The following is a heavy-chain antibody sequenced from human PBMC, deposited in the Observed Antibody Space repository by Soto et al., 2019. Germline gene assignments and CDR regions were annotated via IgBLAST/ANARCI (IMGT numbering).Heavy chain of an antibody. V-gene: IGHV3-30*18. J-gene: IGHJ4*02. D-gene: IGHD3-3*01. Sequence: QVQLVESGGGVVQPGRSLRLSCAASGFTFSSYGMHWVRQAPGKGPERVAVLSYDGSNKYYADSVKGRFTISRDNSKNTLYLQMNSLRAEDTAVYYCAKDHSPWSGYYTFDYWGQGTLVTVSS. CDR3: AKDHSPWSGYYTFDY. CDR1: GFTFSSYG. CDR2: LSYDGSNK.